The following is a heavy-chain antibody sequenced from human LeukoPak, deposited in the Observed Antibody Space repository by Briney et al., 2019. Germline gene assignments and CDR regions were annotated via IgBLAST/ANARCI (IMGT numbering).Heavy chain of an antibody. CDR1: GYTFTSYG. CDR3: ARESLAYYYYYYGMDV. V-gene: IGHV1-18*01. J-gene: IGHJ6*02. Sequence: ASVKVSCKASGYTFTSYGISWVRQAPGQGLEWMGWISAYNGNTSYAQKLQGRVTMTTDTSTSTAYMELRSLRSDDTAVYYCARESLAYYYYYYGMDVWGQGTTVTVSS. CDR2: ISAYNGNT.